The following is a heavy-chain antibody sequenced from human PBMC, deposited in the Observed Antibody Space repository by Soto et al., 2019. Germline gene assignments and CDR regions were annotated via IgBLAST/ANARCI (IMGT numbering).Heavy chain of an antibody. CDR2: ISAYNGNT. V-gene: IGHV1-18*01. CDR1: GYTFTSYG. Sequence: ASVKVSCKASGYTFTSYGISWVRQAPGQGLERMGWISAYNGNTNYAQKLQGRVTMTTDTSTSTAYMELRSLRSDDTAVYYCARTRYCTNGICLPGLLDYWGQGTLVTVSS. J-gene: IGHJ4*02. CDR3: ARTRYCTNGICLPGLLDY. D-gene: IGHD2-8*01.